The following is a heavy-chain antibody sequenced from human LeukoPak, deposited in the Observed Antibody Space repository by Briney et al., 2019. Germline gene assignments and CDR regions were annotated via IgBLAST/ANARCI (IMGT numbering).Heavy chain of an antibody. V-gene: IGHV3-30*18. Sequence: GGSLRLSCAASGFTFSSYGMHWVRQAPGKGLEWVAVISYDGSNKYYADSVKGRFTISRDNSKNTLYLQMNSLRAEDTAVYNCAKDLVGSYYYDSSGYYYPLDYWGQGTLVTVSS. CDR2: ISYDGSNK. J-gene: IGHJ4*02. D-gene: IGHD3-22*01. CDR1: GFTFSSYG. CDR3: AKDLVGSYYYDSSGYYYPLDY.